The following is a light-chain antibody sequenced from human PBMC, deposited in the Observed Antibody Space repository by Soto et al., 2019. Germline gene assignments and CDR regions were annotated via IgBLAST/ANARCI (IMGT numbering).Light chain of an antibody. J-gene: IGLJ2*01. V-gene: IGLV3-21*04. CDR2: YDT. Sequence: SYELTQPPSVSVAPGKTARITCGGNNIGSKSLHWDQQKPGQAPVLVIYYDTDRPSRIPERFSGSNSGNTATLTSSRVEAGDEADYYCKVWDSSSDHVVFGGGTKVTVL. CDR1: NIGSKS. CDR3: KVWDSSSDHVV.